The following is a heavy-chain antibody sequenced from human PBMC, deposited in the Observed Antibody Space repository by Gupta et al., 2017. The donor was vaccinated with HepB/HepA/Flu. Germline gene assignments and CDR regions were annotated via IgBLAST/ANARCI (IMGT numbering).Heavy chain of an antibody. J-gene: IGHJ5*02. Sequence: EVQLVESGGGLVKPGGSLRLSCAASGFTFSSYSMNWVRQAPGKGLEWVSSISSSSSYIYYADSVKGRFTISRDNAKNSLYLQMNSLRAEDTAVYYCARDSSYYGSGSLWFDPWGQGTLVTVSS. CDR1: GFTFSSYS. CDR2: ISSSSSYI. V-gene: IGHV3-21*01. CDR3: ARDSSYYGSGSLWFDP. D-gene: IGHD3-10*01.